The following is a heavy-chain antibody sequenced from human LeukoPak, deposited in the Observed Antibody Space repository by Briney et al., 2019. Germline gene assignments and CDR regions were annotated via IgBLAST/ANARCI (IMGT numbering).Heavy chain of an antibody. Sequence: GGSLRLSCAASGFTFSSYWMSWVRQAPGRGREGVANIKQDGSEKYYVDSVKGRFTISRDNAKNSLYLQMNSLRAEDKAVYYCARGSGWLGGRFDYWGQGHLVTVPS. CDR2: IKQDGSEK. J-gene: IGHJ4*02. D-gene: IGHD5-12*01. V-gene: IGHV3-7*03. CDR3: ARGSGWLGGRFDY. CDR1: GFTFSSYW.